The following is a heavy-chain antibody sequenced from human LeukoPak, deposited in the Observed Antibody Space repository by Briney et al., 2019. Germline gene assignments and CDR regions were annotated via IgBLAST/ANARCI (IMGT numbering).Heavy chain of an antibody. Sequence: SETLSLTCTVSGGSINSDNYYWSWIRQHPEKDLEWISYIYYSWNTYYNTSLDSLVTISVHTSKIQYSLNLNSVTAADSAVYYCARLFGGGKNSFNYWGQGTLVTVSS. V-gene: IGHV4-31*01. CDR2: IYYSWNT. CDR3: ARLFGGGKNSFNY. J-gene: IGHJ4*02. CDR1: GGSINSDNYY. D-gene: IGHD4-23*01.